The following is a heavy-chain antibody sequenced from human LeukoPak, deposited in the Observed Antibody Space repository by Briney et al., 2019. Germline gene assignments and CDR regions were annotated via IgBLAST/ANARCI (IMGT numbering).Heavy chain of an antibody. CDR1: GYSISSGYY. CDR3: ARESGGVCY. D-gene: IGHD3-16*01. V-gene: IGHV4-38-2*02. J-gene: IGHJ4*02. CDR2: IYHSGST. Sequence: SETLSLTCTVSGYSISSGYYWGWIRQPPGKGLEWIGSIYHSGSTYYNPSLKSRVTISVDTSKNQFSLKLSSVTAADTAVYYCARESGGVCYWGQGTLVTVSS.